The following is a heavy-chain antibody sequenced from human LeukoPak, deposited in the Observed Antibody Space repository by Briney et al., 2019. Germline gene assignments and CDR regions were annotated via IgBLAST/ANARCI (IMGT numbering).Heavy chain of an antibody. V-gene: IGHV1-69*04. CDR2: IIPILGIA. CDR1: GGTFSSCA. Sequence: SVKVSCKASGGTFSSCAISWVRQAPGQGLEWMGRIIPILGIANYAQKFQGRVTITADKSTSTAYMELSSLRSEDTAVYYCEVADTFDYWGQGTLVTVSS. CDR3: EVADTFDY. J-gene: IGHJ4*02. D-gene: IGHD2-15*01.